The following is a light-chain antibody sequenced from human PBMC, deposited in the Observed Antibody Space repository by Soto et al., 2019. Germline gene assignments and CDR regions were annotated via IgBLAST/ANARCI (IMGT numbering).Light chain of an antibody. CDR3: QQRSNWLLT. J-gene: IGKJ5*01. CDR2: DAS. CDR1: QSVRSY. Sequence: EIVLTQSPATLSLSPGERATLSCRASQSVRSYLAWYQQKPGQAPRLLIYDASNRATGIPPRFSGSGSGTDFTLTISSLEPEDFAVYYCQQRSNWLLTFGQGTRLEIK. V-gene: IGKV3-11*01.